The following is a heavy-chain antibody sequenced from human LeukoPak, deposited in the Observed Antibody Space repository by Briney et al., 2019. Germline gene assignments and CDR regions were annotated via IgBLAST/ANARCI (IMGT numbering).Heavy chain of an antibody. CDR3: AKYDTRGYCYGYADY. D-gene: IGHD5-18*01. V-gene: IGHV3-21*01. J-gene: IGHJ4*02. CDR2: ISSSSSYI. CDR1: GFTFSSYC. Sequence: GGSLRLSCAASGFTFSSYCMNWVRQAPGRGLEWVSSISSSSSYIYYADSVKGRFTISRDNAKNSLYLQMNSLRAEDTAVYYCAKYDTRGYCYGYADYWGQGTLVTVSS.